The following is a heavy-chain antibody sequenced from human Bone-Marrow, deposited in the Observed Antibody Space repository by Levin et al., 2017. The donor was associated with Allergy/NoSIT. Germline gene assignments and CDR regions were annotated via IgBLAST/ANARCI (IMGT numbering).Heavy chain of an antibody. CDR1: GFTFSSYT. CDR3: ARVGPYCSGGNCYSGGY. J-gene: IGHJ4*02. D-gene: IGHD2-15*01. V-gene: IGHV3-30-3*01. Sequence: SCAASGFTFSSYTMHWVRQAPGKGLEWVAVISSDASRKYYADSVKGRFTISRDNSKNTLYLLVNSLRPEDTAVYYCARVGPYCSGGNCYSGGYWGQGTLVTVSS. CDR2: ISSDASRK.